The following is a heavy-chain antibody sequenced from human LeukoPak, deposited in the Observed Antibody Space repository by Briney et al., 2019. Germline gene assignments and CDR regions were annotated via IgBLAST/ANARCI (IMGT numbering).Heavy chain of an antibody. CDR1: GFTFSSYW. CDR3: ARQQGESPYFYYYDMDV. J-gene: IGHJ6*02. D-gene: IGHD2-21*01. CDR2: IKEDGSEK. V-gene: IGHV3-7*02. Sequence: GGSLRLSCAASGFTFSSYWLSWVRQAPGKGLEWVANIKEDGSEKNYVDSVKGRFTLSRDNAKNSLYLQMNSLRAEDTAVYYCARQQGESPYFYYYDMDVWGQGTTVTVSS.